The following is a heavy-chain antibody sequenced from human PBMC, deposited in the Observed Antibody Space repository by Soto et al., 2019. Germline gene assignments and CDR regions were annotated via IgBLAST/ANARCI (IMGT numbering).Heavy chain of an antibody. D-gene: IGHD3-10*02. CDR1: GFTFDDYA. J-gene: IGHJ4*02. CDR3: AKVRDAGGINMFFAS. Sequence: GGSLRLSCAASGFTFDDYALTWVRQAPGKGLEWVSSIGGSGESTFYVDSVKGRFIISRDNYKNTVYLHMNSLSAEDTALYYCAKVRDAGGINMFFASWGQGTLVTVSS. V-gene: IGHV3-23*01. CDR2: IGGSGEST.